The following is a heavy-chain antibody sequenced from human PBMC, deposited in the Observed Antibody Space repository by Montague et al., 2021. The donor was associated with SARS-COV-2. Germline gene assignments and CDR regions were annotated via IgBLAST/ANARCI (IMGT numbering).Heavy chain of an antibody. J-gene: IGHJ6*02. CDR1: GGSISSYY. Sequence: SETLSLTCTVSGGSISSYYWSWIRQSAGKGLEWIGRIHTSGSTDYNPSLDSRVTMSVDTSKNQFSLKPSSVTAADTAVYYCATGKYYDFWSGYYSHAYVSGRDVWGQGTTVTVSS. V-gene: IGHV4-4*07. D-gene: IGHD3-3*01. CDR2: IHTSGST. CDR3: ATGKYYDFWSGYYSHAYVSGRDV.